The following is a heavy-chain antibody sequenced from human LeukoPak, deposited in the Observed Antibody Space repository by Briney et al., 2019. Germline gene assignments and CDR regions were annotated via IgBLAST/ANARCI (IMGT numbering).Heavy chain of an antibody. CDR1: GFTFDDYG. CDR3: ARVRCSSTSCSLFDY. CDR2: INWNGGST. Sequence: GGSLRLSCAASGFTFDDYGMSWVRQAPGKGLEWVSGINWNGGSTGYADTVKGRFTISRDNAKNSLYLQMNSLRAEDTALYYCARVRCSSTSCSLFDYWGQGTLSPSPQ. J-gene: IGHJ4*02. V-gene: IGHV3-20*04. D-gene: IGHD2-2*01.